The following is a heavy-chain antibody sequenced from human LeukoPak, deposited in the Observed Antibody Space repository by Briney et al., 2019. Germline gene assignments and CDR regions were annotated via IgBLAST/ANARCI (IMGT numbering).Heavy chain of an antibody. CDR3: AKGTSPFGTFDY. CDR1: GFAFSGYD. CDR2: LRSDGSNK. V-gene: IGHV3-30*02. J-gene: IGHJ4*02. Sequence: GGSLRLSCAASGFAFSGYDMHWVRQAPGKGLEWVAFLRSDGSNKYYADSVQVRFTIFRDNSKNTLYLQMNSLRAEDTAVYYCAKGTSPFGTFDYWGQGTLVTVSS. D-gene: IGHD3-10*01.